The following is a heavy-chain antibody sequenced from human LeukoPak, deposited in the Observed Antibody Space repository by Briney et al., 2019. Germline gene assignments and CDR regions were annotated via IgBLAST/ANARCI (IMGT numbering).Heavy chain of an antibody. J-gene: IGHJ4*02. CDR1: GFTFSSYS. V-gene: IGHV3-21*01. D-gene: IGHD3-22*01. CDR2: ISSSSSYI. Sequence: PGGSLRLSCAASGFTFSSYSMNGVRQAPGKGLEWVSYISSSSSYIYYADSVKGRFTISRDNAKNSLYLQMNSLRAEDTAVYYCARGTYGYDSSDYFDYWGQGTLVTVSS. CDR3: ARGTYGYDSSDYFDY.